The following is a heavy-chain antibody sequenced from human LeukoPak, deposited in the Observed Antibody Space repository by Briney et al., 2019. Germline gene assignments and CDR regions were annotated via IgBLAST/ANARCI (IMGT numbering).Heavy chain of an antibody. CDR2: INPSSGGT. CDR3: ARDCGGSCYGAFDI. J-gene: IGHJ3*02. CDR1: GYTFTGYY. V-gene: IGHV1-2*02. Sequence: ASVKVSCKASGYTFTGYYMHWVRQAPGQGLEWMGWINPSSGGTNYAQKFQGRVTMTRDTSISTAYMELSRLRSDDTAVYYCARDCGGSCYGAFDIWGQGTMVTVSS. D-gene: IGHD2-15*01.